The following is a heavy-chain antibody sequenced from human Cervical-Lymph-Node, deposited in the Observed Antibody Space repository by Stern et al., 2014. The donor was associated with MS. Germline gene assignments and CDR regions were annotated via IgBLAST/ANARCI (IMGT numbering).Heavy chain of an antibody. V-gene: IGHV3-53*01. Sequence: EVHLVESGGGLIQPGGSLRLSCAASGFSVSPNFMSWVRQAPGKGLEWVSLMYSRGGTNYADSVKGRFTISRDSSKNTLYLQMSDLRAEDTAVYYCARKTDTAVGGDYWGPGTLVTVSS. J-gene: IGHJ4*02. CDR2: MYSRGGT. CDR1: GFSVSPNF. D-gene: IGHD5-18*01. CDR3: ARKTDTAVGGDY.